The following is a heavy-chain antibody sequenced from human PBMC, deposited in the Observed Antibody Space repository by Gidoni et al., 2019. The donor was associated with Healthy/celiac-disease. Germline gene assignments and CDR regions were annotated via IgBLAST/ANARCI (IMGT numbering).Heavy chain of an antibody. Sequence: QVQLQQWGAGLLQPSETLSLTCAVYGGSFSGYYWSWIRQPPGKGLEWIGEINHSGSTNYNPSLKSRVTISVDTSKNQFSLKLSSVTAADTAVYYCARGGHYYGSGSYFDYWGQGTLVTVSS. V-gene: IGHV4-34*01. J-gene: IGHJ4*02. D-gene: IGHD3-10*01. CDR1: GGSFSGYY. CDR3: ARGGHYYGSGSYFDY. CDR2: INHSGST.